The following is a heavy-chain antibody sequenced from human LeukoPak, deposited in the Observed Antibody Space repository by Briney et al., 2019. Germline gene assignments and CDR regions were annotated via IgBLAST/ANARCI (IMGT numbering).Heavy chain of an antibody. V-gene: IGHV1-8*01. Sequence: ASVKVSCKASGYTFTSYDINWVRQATGQGLEWMGWMNPNSGNTGYAQKFQGRVTMTRNTSISTAYMELSRLRSEATAVYYCARLPAAGTKTDYWGQGTLVTVFS. D-gene: IGHD6-13*01. CDR3: ARLPAAGTKTDY. J-gene: IGHJ4*02. CDR1: GYTFTSYD. CDR2: MNPNSGNT.